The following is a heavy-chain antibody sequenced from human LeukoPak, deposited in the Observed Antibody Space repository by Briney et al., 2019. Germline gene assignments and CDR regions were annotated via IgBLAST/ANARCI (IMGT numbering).Heavy chain of an antibody. Sequence: PGGSLRLSCAGSGFTFSNYAMSWVRQAPGKGLEWVSGISGSGGTTYYADSVKGRFTISRDNSKNTLFLQMISLRAEDTAVYYCATHCSSTSSYAYWGQGTLVTVSS. D-gene: IGHD2-2*01. CDR2: ISGSGGTT. V-gene: IGHV3-23*01. J-gene: IGHJ4*02. CDR3: ATHCSSTSSYAY. CDR1: GFTFSNYA.